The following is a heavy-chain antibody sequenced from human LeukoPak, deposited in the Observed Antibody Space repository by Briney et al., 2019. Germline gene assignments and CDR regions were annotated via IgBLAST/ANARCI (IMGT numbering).Heavy chain of an antibody. CDR3: ATEFWNNFGGGY. Sequence: ASVKXSCXASGYTFTNYDISWVRQAPGQGLEWMGWISVNNGEAKYPQKVQGRVTMTEDTSTDTAYMELSSLRSEDTAVYYCATEFWNNFGGGYWGQGTLVTVSS. CDR1: GYTFTNYD. D-gene: IGHD1/OR15-1a*01. V-gene: IGHV1-18*01. J-gene: IGHJ4*02. CDR2: ISVNNGEA.